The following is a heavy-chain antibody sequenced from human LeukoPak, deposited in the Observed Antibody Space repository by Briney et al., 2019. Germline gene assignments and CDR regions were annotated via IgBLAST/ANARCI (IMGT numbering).Heavy chain of an antibody. V-gene: IGHV3-7*01. CDR1: GFTFSSYW. Sequence: PGGSLRLSCAASGFTFSSYWMSWVRQAPGKGLEWVANIKQDGSEKYYVDSVKGRFTISRDNAKNSLYLQMNSLRVEDTAVYCCARGVGDYGTFDYWAQGTLVTVSS. CDR2: IKQDGSEK. J-gene: IGHJ4*02. CDR3: ARGVGDYGTFDY. D-gene: IGHD4-17*01.